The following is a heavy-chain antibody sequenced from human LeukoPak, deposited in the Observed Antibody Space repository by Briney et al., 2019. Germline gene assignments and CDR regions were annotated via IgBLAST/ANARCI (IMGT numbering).Heavy chain of an antibody. CDR3: ARNYYGSGSYYRY. Sequence: GGSLRLSCAASGFTFSSYWMSWVRQAPGKGLEWVANIKQDGSEKYYVGSVKGRFTISRDNAKNSLYLQMNSLRAEDTAVYYCARNYYGSGSYYRYWGQGTLVTVSS. V-gene: IGHV3-7*03. D-gene: IGHD3-10*01. J-gene: IGHJ4*02. CDR2: IKQDGSEK. CDR1: GFTFSSYW.